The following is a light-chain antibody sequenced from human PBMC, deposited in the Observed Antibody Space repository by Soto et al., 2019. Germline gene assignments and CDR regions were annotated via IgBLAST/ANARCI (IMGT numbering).Light chain of an antibody. J-gene: IGLJ1*01. CDR1: TSDVGRYNY. CDR2: EVS. Sequence: QSVLTQPASVSGSPGQSITISCTGTTSDVGRYNYVSWYQQHPGTAPKLMIYEVSNRPSGVSNRFSGSKPGNTASLTISGLQAEDEADYYCSSYTSSSTQVFGTGTKVTVL. CDR3: SSYTSSSTQV. V-gene: IGLV2-14*01.